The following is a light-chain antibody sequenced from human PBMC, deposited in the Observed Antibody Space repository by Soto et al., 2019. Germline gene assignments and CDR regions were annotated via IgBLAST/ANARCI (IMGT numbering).Light chain of an antibody. J-gene: IGKJ3*01. CDR1: QSVSSY. V-gene: IGKV3-11*01. CDR3: QQRSNWPLT. Sequence: DIVLTQSPATLSLSPGERATLSCRASQSVSSYLVWFQQKPGQAPRLLIYDASTRATGIPARFSGSGSGTDFTLTTSTLEPEDFAVYYCQQRSNWPLTFGPGTKVAIK. CDR2: DAS.